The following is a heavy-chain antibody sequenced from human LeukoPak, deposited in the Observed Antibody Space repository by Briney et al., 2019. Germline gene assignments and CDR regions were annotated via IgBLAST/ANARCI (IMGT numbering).Heavy chain of an antibody. D-gene: IGHD3-3*02. CDR3: ARDKPDIFGAVSDAFDI. CDR1: GGSFSGYY. J-gene: IGHJ3*02. Sequence: SETLSLTCAVYGGSFSGYYWSWIRQPPGKGLEWIGEINHSGSTNYNPSLKSRVTISVDTSKNQFSLKLSSVTAADTAVYYCARDKPDIFGAVSDAFDIWGQGTMDTVSS. CDR2: INHSGST. V-gene: IGHV4-34*01.